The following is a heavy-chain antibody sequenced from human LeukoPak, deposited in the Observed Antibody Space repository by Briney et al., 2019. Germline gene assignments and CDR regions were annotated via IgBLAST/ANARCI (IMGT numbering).Heavy chain of an antibody. CDR3: ARVEAYYYGMGV. Sequence: SVNVSCTPSGGTFSSYATSWVRQAPGQGLEWMGSIIPILGIANYAQEFQGRVTITADKSTSTAYMELSSLRSENTAVYYCARVEAYYYGMGVWGQGTTVTVSS. V-gene: IGHV1-69*10. CDR2: IIPILGIA. J-gene: IGHJ6*02. CDR1: GGTFSSYA.